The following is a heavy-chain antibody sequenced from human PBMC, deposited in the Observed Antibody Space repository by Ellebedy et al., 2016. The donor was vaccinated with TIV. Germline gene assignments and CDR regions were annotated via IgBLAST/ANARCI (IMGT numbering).Heavy chain of an antibody. V-gene: IGHV3-74*01. CDR1: GFPLSSYW. Sequence: GESLKISCEASGFPLSSYWMHWVRQAPGEGLVWVSRSSSDGSRTYADSVKGRFTMSRDNAKNTLYLQMNSLRAEDTAVYYCARVEVGRSGPSYGMDVWGQGTSVTVSS. CDR3: ARVEVGRSGPSYGMDV. J-gene: IGHJ6*02. CDR2: SSSDGSRT. D-gene: IGHD6-19*01.